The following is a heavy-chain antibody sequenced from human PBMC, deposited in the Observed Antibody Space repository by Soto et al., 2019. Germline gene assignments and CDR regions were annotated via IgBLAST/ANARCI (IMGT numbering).Heavy chain of an antibody. D-gene: IGHD3-22*01. CDR3: AREGDQRTYYYDSSGPN. CDR2: ISSSSSYI. V-gene: IGHV3-21*01. Sequence: GGSLRLSCAASGFTFSSYSMNWVRQAPGKGLEWVSSISSSSSYIYYADSVKGRFTISRDNAKNSLYLQMNGLRAEDTAVYYCAREGDQRTYYYDSSGPNWGQGTLVTVSS. CDR1: GFTFSSYS. J-gene: IGHJ4*02.